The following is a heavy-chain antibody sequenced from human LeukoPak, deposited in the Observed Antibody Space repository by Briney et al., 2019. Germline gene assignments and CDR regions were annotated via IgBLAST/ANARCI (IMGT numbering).Heavy chain of an antibody. CDR3: ARQVSYFPFDY. D-gene: IGHD5-18*01. CDR1: GYSFTSYW. CDR2: IYPGASDT. V-gene: IGHV5-51*01. J-gene: IGHJ4*02. Sequence: GESLKISCKGSGYSFTSYWIAWVRQMPGKGLEWMGIIYPGASDTRYSPSFQGQVTISADKSINTAYLQWSSLKASDTAIYYCARQVSYFPFDYWGQGTLVTVSS.